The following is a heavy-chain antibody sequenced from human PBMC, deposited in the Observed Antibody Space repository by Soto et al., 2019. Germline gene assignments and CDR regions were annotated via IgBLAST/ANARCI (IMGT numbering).Heavy chain of an antibody. CDR1: GFMFSSHG. V-gene: IGHV3-33*01. CDR3: GPDTLDY. J-gene: IGHJ4*02. Sequence: QVQLVESGGGVVQPGRSLRLSCAASGFMFSSHGMHWIRQAPGKGLEWVAVIWDDGSNKYYADSVKGRFTISRDNSKNTLYLQMNSLRVEDTAVYYCGPDTLDYWGQGTLVTVSS. CDR2: IWDDGSNK.